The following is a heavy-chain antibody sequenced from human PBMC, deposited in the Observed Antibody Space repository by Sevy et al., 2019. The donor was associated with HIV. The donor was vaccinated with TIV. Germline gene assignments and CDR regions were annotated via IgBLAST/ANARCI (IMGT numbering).Heavy chain of an antibody. V-gene: IGHV3-53*01. D-gene: IGHD4-17*01. CDR2: IYIGGTT. CDR1: GFTVSSNF. CDR3: ARGKHISDYYGSFDY. Sequence: GGCLRLSCAASGFTVSSNFMSWVRQAPGKGLEWVSVIYIGGTTYYADSVKGRFTISRDNSKNTLYLQMNSLRAEDTAVYYCARGKHISDYYGSFDYWGQGTLVTVSS. J-gene: IGHJ4*02.